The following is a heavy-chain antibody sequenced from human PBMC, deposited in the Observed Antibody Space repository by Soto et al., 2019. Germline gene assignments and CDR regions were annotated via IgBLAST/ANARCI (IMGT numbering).Heavy chain of an antibody. CDR2: IYYSGFT. CDR3: ARQDDFWSGSNWFDP. V-gene: IGHV4-39*01. Sequence: SETLSLTCTVSGGSISSSSYYWGWIRQPPGKGLEWIGSIYYSGFTYYNPSLKSRVTIFVDTPKNHFSLKLTSVTAADTAVYYCARQDDFWSGSNWFDPWGQGTLVTVSS. CDR1: GGSISSSSYY. J-gene: IGHJ5*02. D-gene: IGHD3-3*01.